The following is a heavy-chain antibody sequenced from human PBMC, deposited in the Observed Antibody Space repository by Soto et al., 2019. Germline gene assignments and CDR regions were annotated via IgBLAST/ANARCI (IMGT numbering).Heavy chain of an antibody. CDR1: GFIVSSNY. V-gene: IGHV3-53*01. Sequence: PGGSLRLSCAASGFIVSSNYMSWVRQAPGKGLEWVSTIYSGGSSYYGDSVKGRFTISRDISKNTLYLQMNSLRAEDTAVYYCTRGDLWGQGTLVTVSS. CDR2: IYSGGSS. CDR3: TRGDL. J-gene: IGHJ5*02.